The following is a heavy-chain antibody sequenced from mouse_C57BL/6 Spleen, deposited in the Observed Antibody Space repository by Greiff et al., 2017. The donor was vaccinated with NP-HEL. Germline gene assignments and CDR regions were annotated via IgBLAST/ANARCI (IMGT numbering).Heavy chain of an antibody. CDR3: ARELGRVFAY. CDR2: ISSGGSYT. D-gene: IGHD4-1*01. J-gene: IGHJ3*01. V-gene: IGHV5-6*01. CDR1: GFTFSSYG. Sequence: EVKLVESGGDLVKPGGSLKLSCAASGFTFSSYGMSWVRQTPDKRLEWVATISSGGSYTYYPDSVKGRFTISRDNAKNTLYLQMSSLKSEDTAMYYCARELGRVFAYWGQGTLVTVSA.